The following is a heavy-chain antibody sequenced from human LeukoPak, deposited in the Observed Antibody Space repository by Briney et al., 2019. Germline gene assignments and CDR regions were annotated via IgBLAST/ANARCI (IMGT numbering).Heavy chain of an antibody. V-gene: IGHV4-59*01. CDR2: IYYSGST. CDR1: GVSISSYY. CDR3: ARGQTYYDSSGLHFDY. J-gene: IGHJ4*02. D-gene: IGHD3-22*01. Sequence: SETLSLNCTVSGVSISSYYWSWIRQPPGKGLEWIGYIYYSGSTNYNPSLKSRVTISVDTSKNQFSLKLSSVTAADTAVYYCARGQTYYDSSGLHFDYWGQGTLVTVSS.